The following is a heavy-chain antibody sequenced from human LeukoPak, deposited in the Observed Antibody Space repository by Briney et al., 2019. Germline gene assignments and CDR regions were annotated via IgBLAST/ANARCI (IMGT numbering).Heavy chain of an antibody. V-gene: IGHV1-69-2*01. J-gene: IGHJ5*02. CDR3: ATFSSTAMAQSYWFDH. Sequence: ASVKISCKVSGYTFTDYYMHWVQQAPGKGLEWMGRVDPEDGETIYAEKFQGRVTITADTSTDTAYMELSSLRSEDTAVYYCATFSSTAMAQSYWFDHWGQGTLVTVSS. CDR1: GYTFTDYY. CDR2: VDPEDGET. D-gene: IGHD5-18*01.